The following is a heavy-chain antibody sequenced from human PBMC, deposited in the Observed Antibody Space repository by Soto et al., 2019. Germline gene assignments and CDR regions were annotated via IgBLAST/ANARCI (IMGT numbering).Heavy chain of an antibody. CDR2: IYWDDDK. Sequence: QITLKESGTTLVKPTQTLTLTCTFSGFSLSSTRMAVGWIRQPPGKALEWLALIYWDDDKRYSPFLKSRLTITKHTSKNQVVLTMSNMDPVDTARYYCAHIVVAGLGYYFDYWGQGTLVTVSS. V-gene: IGHV2-5*02. CDR1: GFSLSSTRMA. CDR3: AHIVVAGLGYYFDY. J-gene: IGHJ4*02. D-gene: IGHD6-19*01.